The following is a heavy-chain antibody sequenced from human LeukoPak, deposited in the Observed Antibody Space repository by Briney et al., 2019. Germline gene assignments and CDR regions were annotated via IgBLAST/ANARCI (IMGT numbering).Heavy chain of an antibody. V-gene: IGHV3-33*01. J-gene: IGHJ4*02. CDR2: IWYDGSNK. CDR3: ARDSKKVPAARFDY. Sequence: GRSLRLSCAASGFTFSSYGMHWVRQAPGKGLGWVAVIWYDGSNKYYADSVKGRFTISRDNSKNTLYLQMNSLRAEDTAVYYCARDSKKVPAARFDYWGQGTLVTVSS. D-gene: IGHD2-2*01. CDR1: GFTFSSYG.